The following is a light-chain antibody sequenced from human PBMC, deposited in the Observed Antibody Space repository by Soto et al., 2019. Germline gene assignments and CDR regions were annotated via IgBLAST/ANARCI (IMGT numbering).Light chain of an antibody. CDR1: SSDVGSSNF. V-gene: IGLV2-14*01. J-gene: IGLJ2*01. CDR3: SSYTTNKTLL. CDR2: EVS. Sequence: QSALTQPASVSGSPGQSITISCTGTSSDVGSSNFVSWYQQHPGKAPKLIFYEVSNRPPGLSDRFSGSESGTTASLTISGLQAEDEADYFCSSYTTNKTLLFGGGTQLTVL.